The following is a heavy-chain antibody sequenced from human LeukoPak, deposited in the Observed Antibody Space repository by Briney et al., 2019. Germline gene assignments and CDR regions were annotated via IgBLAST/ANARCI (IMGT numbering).Heavy chain of an antibody. CDR2: ISSSSYI. CDR3: ARSHMITFGGVIAYFDY. J-gene: IGHJ4*02. V-gene: IGHV3-21*01. D-gene: IGHD3-16*02. Sequence: KSGGSLRLSCAASGFTFSSYSMNWVRQAPGKGLEWVSSISSSSYIYYADSVKGRFTISRDNAKNSLYLQMNSLRAEDTAVYYCARSHMITFGGVIAYFDYWGQGTLVTVSS. CDR1: GFTFSSYS.